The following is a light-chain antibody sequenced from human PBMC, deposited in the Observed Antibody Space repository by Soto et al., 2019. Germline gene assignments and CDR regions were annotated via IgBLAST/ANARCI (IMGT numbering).Light chain of an antibody. J-gene: IGLJ3*02. CDR1: SSNIGAGYD. CDR2: GNS. Sequence: QSVLTQPPSVSGAPGPRVTISCTESSSNIGAGYDVHWYQQLPGTAPKLLIYGNSNRPSGVPDRFSGSKSGTSASLAITGRQAEDEADYYCQSYDSSLSGWVFGGGTKVTVL. V-gene: IGLV1-40*01. CDR3: QSYDSSLSGWV.